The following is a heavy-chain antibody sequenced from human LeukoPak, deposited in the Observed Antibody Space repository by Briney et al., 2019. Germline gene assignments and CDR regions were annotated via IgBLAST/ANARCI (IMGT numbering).Heavy chain of an antibody. D-gene: IGHD3-16*01. CDR3: ARRPLYGYFDY. J-gene: IGHJ4*02. V-gene: IGHV4-34*01. Sequence: SETLSLTCGVYGGSFSGYYWSWIRQPPGKGLEWIGEINHSGSTNYNPSLKSRVTISVDTSKNQFSLKLSSVTAADTAVHYCARRPLYGYFDYWGQGTLVTVSS. CDR1: GGSFSGYY. CDR2: INHSGST.